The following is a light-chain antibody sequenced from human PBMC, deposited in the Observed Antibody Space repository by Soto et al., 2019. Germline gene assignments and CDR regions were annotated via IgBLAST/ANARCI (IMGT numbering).Light chain of an antibody. V-gene: IGLV1-40*01. CDR1: NSNIGAGYD. CDR2: GNS. CDR3: QSYDSSLSAWV. J-gene: IGLJ3*02. Sequence: VLTQPPSVTGAPGQRVTISCTWNNSNIGAGYDVHWYQQLPGTAPKLLIYGNSNRPSGVPNRFSGSKSGTSASLAITGLQAEDEADYYCQSYDSSLSAWVFGGGTKVTVL.